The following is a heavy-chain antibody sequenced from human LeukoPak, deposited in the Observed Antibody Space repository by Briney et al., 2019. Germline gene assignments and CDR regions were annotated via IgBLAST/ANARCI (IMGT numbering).Heavy chain of an antibody. CDR2: IIPILGIA. Sequence: VASVKVSCKASGGTFSSYAISWVRQAPGQGLEWMGRIIPILGIANYAQKFQGRVTITADKSTSTAYMELSSLRSEDTAVYYCARANQQWLVFDYWGQGTLVTVSS. D-gene: IGHD6-19*01. V-gene: IGHV1-69*04. CDR1: GGTFSSYA. CDR3: ARANQQWLVFDY. J-gene: IGHJ4*02.